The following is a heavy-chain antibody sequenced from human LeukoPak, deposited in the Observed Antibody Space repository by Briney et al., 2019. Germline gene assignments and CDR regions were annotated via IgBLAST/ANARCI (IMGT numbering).Heavy chain of an antibody. CDR1: GGSISSYY. J-gene: IGHJ4*02. D-gene: IGHD6-13*01. V-gene: IGHV4-59*08. CDR3: ARRIAAAGTGFDY. Sequence: NASETLSLTCTVSGGSISSYYWSWIRQPPGKGLEWIGYIYYSGSTNYNPSLKSRVTISVDTSKNQFSLKLSSVTAADTAVYYCARRIAAAGTGFDYWGQGTLVTVSS. CDR2: IYYSGST.